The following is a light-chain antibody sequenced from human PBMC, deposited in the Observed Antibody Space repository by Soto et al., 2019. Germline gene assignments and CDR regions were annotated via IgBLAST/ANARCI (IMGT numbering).Light chain of an antibody. J-gene: IGKJ1*01. V-gene: IGKV3-20*01. CDR2: GAA. CDR3: QQYSDSPQT. Sequence: EIVLTQSPGTLSLSPGERATLSRRATESVDSNYLAWYQQKPGQAPRLLIYGAASRATGTPDRFSGSGSGTDFILTISRLDPEDSAVYYCQQYSDSPQTFGQGTKVEIK. CDR1: ESVDSNY.